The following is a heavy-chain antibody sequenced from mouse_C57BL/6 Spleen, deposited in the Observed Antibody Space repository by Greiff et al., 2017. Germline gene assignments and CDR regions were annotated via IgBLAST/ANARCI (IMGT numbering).Heavy chain of an antibody. V-gene: IGHV2-9*01. Sequence: QVQLKESGPGLVAPSQSLSITCTVSGFSLTSYGVDWVRQPPGQGLEWLGVIWGGGSTNYNSALMSRLSISKDNSKSQVCLKKIILQTDDTAMYYCAKHGGYYAMDYWGQGTSVTVSS. CDR3: AKHGGYYAMDY. CDR2: IWGGGST. J-gene: IGHJ4*01. D-gene: IGHD1-1*02. CDR1: GFSLTSYG.